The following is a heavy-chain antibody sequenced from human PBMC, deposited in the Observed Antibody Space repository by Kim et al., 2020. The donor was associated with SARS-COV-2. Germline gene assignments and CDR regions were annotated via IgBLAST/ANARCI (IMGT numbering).Heavy chain of an antibody. Sequence: SETLSLTCTVSGGSISSYYWSWIRQPPGKGLEWIGYIYYSGSTNYNPSLKSRVTISVDTSKKQFSLKLSSVTAADTAVNYCARVSEGYYDSSGYPDDAFGIWGLGTMVTVSS. J-gene: IGHJ3*02. CDR3: ARVSEGYYDSSGYPDDAFGI. CDR1: GGSISSYY. CDR2: IYYSGST. V-gene: IGHV4-59*01. D-gene: IGHD3-22*01.